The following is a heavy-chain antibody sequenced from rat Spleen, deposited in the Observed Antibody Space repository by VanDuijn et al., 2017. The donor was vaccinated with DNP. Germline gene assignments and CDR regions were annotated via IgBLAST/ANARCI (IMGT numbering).Heavy chain of an antibody. V-gene: IGHV5S13*01. CDR3: VRWNSGHFDY. CDR2: ISTGGGNT. D-gene: IGHD4-3*01. Sequence: EVQLVESGGGLVQPGRSLKLSCAASGFTFSNYGMAWVRQAPTKGLEWVASISTGGGNTYYRDPVKGRFTISRDNAKSTLYLQMNSLRSEDMATYYCVRWNSGHFDYWGQGVMVTVSS. J-gene: IGHJ2*01. CDR1: GFTFSNYG.